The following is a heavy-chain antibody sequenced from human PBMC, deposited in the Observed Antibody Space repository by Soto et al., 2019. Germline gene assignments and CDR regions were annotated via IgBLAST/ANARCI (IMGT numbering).Heavy chain of an antibody. CDR1: GYSFTSYW. D-gene: IGHD3-22*01. Sequence: PGESLKISCKGSGYSFTSYWIGWVRQMPGKGLEWMGIIYPGDSDTRYSPSFQGQVTISADKSISTAYLQWSSLKASDTAMYYCARLEVPRIWYDSSGYYYQNQIPTNGMDVWGQGTTVTVSS. J-gene: IGHJ6*02. V-gene: IGHV5-51*01. CDR2: IYPGDSDT. CDR3: ARLEVPRIWYDSSGYYYQNQIPTNGMDV.